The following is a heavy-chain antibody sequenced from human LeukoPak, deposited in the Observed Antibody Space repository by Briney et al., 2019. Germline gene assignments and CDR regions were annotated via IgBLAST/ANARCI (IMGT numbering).Heavy chain of an antibody. D-gene: IGHD3-3*01. J-gene: IGHJ5*02. V-gene: IGHV4-34*01. CDR2: INHSGST. Sequence: SGTLSLTCAVYGGSFSGYYWSWIRQPPGKGLEWIGEINHSGSTNYNPSLKSRVTISVDTSKNQFSLKLSSVTAADTAVYYCARWDVRFLGPNWFDPWGQGTLVTVSS. CDR1: GGSFSGYY. CDR3: ARWDVRFLGPNWFDP.